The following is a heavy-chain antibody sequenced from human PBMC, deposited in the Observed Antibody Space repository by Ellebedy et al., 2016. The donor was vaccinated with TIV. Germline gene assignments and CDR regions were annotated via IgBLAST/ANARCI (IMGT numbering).Heavy chain of an antibody. J-gene: IGHJ6*02. CDR3: AREVGGGQGDMDV. V-gene: IGHV3-33*01. CDR1: GFTFTNYH. D-gene: IGHD1-26*01. Sequence: GESLKISCAASGFTFTNYHMHWARQAPGKGLEWVALIWSDGSLEYYADSVKGRFTLSRDSSENTVYLHMNSLRADDTAVYYCAREVGGGQGDMDVWGQGTTVTVSS. CDR2: IWSDGSLE.